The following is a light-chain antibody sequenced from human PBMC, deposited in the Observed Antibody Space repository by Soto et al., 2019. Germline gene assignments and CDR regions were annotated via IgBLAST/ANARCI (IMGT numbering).Light chain of an antibody. V-gene: IGKV3-15*01. Sequence: EVVLTQSPATLSVSPGERATLSCRASQTVSRSLAWYQQTPGQAPRLLIYGASMRATGVPDRFSGSGSGTDFTLTISSLQSEDFAVYYCQQYIDWPPYTFGQGTKVEIK. CDR1: QTVSRS. CDR2: GAS. CDR3: QQYIDWPPYT. J-gene: IGKJ2*01.